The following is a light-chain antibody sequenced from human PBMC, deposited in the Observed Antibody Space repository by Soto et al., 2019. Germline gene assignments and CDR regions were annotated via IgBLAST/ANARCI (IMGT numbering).Light chain of an antibody. CDR3: CSYGGYFWV. V-gene: IGLV2-14*03. CDR1: SSDVGGYNY. Sequence: QSALTQPASVSGSPGQSITISCTGTSSDVGGYNYVSWYQQHPGKAPKLMIYDVTKRPSGVPDRFSASKSGNTASLTISGLQAEDEADYSCCSYGGYFWVFGGGTKLTVL. J-gene: IGLJ3*02. CDR2: DVT.